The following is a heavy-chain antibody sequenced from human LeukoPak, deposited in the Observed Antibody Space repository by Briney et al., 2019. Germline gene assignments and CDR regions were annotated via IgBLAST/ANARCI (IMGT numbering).Heavy chain of an antibody. CDR1: GFTFSSYG. D-gene: IGHD4-17*01. Sequence: GGSLRLSCAASGFTFSSYGMHWVRQAPGKGLEWVAVISYDGSNKYYADSVKGRFTISRDNSKNTLYLQMNSLRAEDTAVYYCAKGDYDGLFHYWGQGTLVTVSS. CDR3: AKGDYDGLFHY. J-gene: IGHJ4*02. CDR2: ISYDGSNK. V-gene: IGHV3-30*18.